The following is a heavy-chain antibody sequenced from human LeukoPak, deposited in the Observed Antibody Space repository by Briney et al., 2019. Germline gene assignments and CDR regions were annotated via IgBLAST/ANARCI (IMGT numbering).Heavy chain of an antibody. D-gene: IGHD3-16*01. CDR2: ISYDGSNI. CDR1: GFTFSSFG. V-gene: IGHV3-30*18. J-gene: IGHJ4*02. CDR3: AKEWGIVNDY. Sequence: LRLSCAAAGFTFSSFGMHWVRQAPGKGLEWVAVISYDGSNIYYADSVKGRFTISRDSSKNTVYLQMNSLRAEDTAVYYCAKEWGIVNDYWGQGTLVTVSS.